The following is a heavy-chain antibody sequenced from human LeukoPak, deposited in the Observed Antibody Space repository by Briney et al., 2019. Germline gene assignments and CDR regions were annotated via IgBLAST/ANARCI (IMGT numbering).Heavy chain of an antibody. V-gene: IGHV3-7*01. Sequence: PGGSLRLSCVDSGLTFSTYWMSWVRQAPGKGLEWVATIKKDGSEKYYVDSVRGRFTISRDNAKNSLYLEMNSLRAEDAAVYYCARDSTLGIVVVVAADAFDIWGQGTMVTVSS. J-gene: IGHJ3*02. CDR1: GLTFSTYW. CDR3: ARDSTLGIVVVVAADAFDI. D-gene: IGHD2-15*01. CDR2: IKKDGSEK.